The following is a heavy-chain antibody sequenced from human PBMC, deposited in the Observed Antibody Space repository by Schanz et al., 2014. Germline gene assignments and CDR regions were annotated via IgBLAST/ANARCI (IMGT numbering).Heavy chain of an antibody. CDR3: AKSKSQLPLFDY. J-gene: IGHJ4*02. V-gene: IGHV3-33*06. D-gene: IGHD2-21*01. CDR1: GFTFSKYG. Sequence: QVQLVESGGGVVQPGRSLRLSCAASGFTFSKYGVHWVCQAPGKGLEWVAVIWYNGSNKYYADSVRGRFTISRDNSKNTVYLQMNSLRSDDAAVYYCAKSKSQLPLFDYWGQGTLVAVSS. CDR2: IWYNGSNK.